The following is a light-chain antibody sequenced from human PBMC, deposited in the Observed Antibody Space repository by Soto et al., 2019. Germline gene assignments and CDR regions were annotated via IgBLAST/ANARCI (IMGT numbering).Light chain of an antibody. CDR3: QSYDGSNHVV. J-gene: IGLJ2*01. Sequence: NFMLTQPHSVSESPGETVTISCTRTGGSIASNYVQWYQQRPGSAPTTVIYVFDQRPSGVPDRFSGSIDRSSNSVSLTISGLKPEDEADYYCQSYDGSNHVVLGGGTQLTVL. V-gene: IGLV6-57*04. CDR2: VFD. CDR1: GGSIASNY.